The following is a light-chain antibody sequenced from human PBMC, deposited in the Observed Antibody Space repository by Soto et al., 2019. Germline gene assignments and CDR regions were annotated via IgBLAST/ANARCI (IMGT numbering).Light chain of an antibody. V-gene: IGLV2-23*01. CDR3: CSYAGSSTSYV. CDR1: SSDIGAYDS. J-gene: IGLJ1*01. CDR2: EGS. Sequence: QSALTQTPSASGSRGQSVTISCTGTSSDIGAYDSVSWYQHHPGKAPRALIYEGSKRPSGVSNRFSGSKSGNTASLTISGLQAEDEADYYCCSYAGSSTSYVFGTGTKLTVL.